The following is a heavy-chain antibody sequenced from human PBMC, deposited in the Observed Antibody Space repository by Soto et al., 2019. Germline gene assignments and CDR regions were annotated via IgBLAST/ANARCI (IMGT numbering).Heavy chain of an antibody. J-gene: IGHJ4*02. CDR3: AKVQGYCTGGSCYFDY. D-gene: IGHD2-8*02. Sequence: GGSLRLSYVASGFTFSSYAMSWVRQAPGKGLEWVSDISGSGGSTYYADSVKGRFTISRDNSRNTLYLQMNSLRAEDTAVYYCAKVQGYCTGGSCYFDYWGQGTLVTVSS. V-gene: IGHV3-23*01. CDR1: GFTFSSYA. CDR2: ISGSGGST.